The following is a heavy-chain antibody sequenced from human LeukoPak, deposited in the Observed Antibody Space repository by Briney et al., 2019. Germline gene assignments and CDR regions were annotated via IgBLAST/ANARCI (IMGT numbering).Heavy chain of an antibody. V-gene: IGHV5-51*01. Sequence: NHGESLKISCKGSGYSFSSYWIGWVRQMPGKGLEWMGIIYPGDSDTRYSPSFQGQVTISADKSINTAYLQWSSLKASDTAVYFCSRWLQSSYFVWGQGTLVTVSS. CDR1: GYSFSSYW. CDR2: IYPGDSDT. J-gene: IGHJ4*02. D-gene: IGHD5-24*01. CDR3: SRWLQSSYFV.